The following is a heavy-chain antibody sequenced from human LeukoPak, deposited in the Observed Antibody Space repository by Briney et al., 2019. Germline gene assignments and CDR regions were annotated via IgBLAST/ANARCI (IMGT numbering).Heavy chain of an antibody. CDR2: IYSGGST. V-gene: IGHV3-53*01. D-gene: IGHD6-13*01. J-gene: IGHJ6*02. Sequence: PGGSLRLSCAASGFTVSSNYMSWVRQAPGKGLEWVSVIYSGGSTYYAGSVKGRFTISRDNSKNTLYLQMNSLRAEDTAVYYCARGHPGIAAAGTEDGMDVWGQGTTVTVSS. CDR1: GFTVSSNY. CDR3: ARGHPGIAAAGTEDGMDV.